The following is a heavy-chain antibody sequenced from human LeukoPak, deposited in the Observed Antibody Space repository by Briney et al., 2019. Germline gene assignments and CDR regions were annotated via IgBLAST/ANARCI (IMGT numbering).Heavy chain of an antibody. D-gene: IGHD3-9*01. CDR2: ISAYNGNT. V-gene: IGHV1-18*01. J-gene: IGHJ6*03. Sequence: GASVKVSCKASGYTFTSYGISWVRQAPGQGLEWMGWISAYNGNTNYAQKLQGRVTMTTDTSTSTAYMELRSLRSDDTAVYYCARGPVLRYFDWLPYNGGRYYYYYMDVWGKGTTVTISS. CDR1: GYTFTSYG. CDR3: ARGPVLRYFDWLPYNGGRYYYYYMDV.